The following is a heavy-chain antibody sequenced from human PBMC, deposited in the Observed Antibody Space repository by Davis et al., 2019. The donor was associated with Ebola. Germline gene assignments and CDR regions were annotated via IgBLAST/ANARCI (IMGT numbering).Heavy chain of an antibody. CDR1: GFTFSSST. V-gene: IGHV3-23*01. Sequence: PGGSLRLSCAASGFTFSSSTMSWVRQAPGKGLEWVSVISGSGGTTYYTDSVKGRFTISRDNSKNKLYLQMNSLRAEDTAVYYCAKQEYSGKKISPFYFDYWGQGTLVTVSS. CDR3: AKQEYSGKKISPFYFDY. D-gene: IGHD1-26*01. CDR2: ISGSGGTT. J-gene: IGHJ4*02.